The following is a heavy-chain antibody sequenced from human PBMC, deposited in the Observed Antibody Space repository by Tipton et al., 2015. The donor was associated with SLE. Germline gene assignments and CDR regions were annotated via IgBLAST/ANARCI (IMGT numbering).Heavy chain of an antibody. CDR1: GGSFSGYY. CDR2: IYYSGST. D-gene: IGHD3-22*01. CDR3: ARDSDYYDSSGSLDY. V-gene: IGHV4-59*01. Sequence: TLSLTCAVYGGSFSGYYWSWIRQPPGKGLEWIGYIYYSGSTNYNPSLKSRVTISVDTSKNQFSLKLSSVTAADTAVYYCARDSDYYDSSGSLDYWGQGTLVTVSS. J-gene: IGHJ4*02.